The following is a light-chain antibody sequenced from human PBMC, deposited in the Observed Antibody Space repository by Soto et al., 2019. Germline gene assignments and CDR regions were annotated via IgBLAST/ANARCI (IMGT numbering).Light chain of an antibody. J-gene: IGKJ1*01. V-gene: IGKV3-15*01. CDR1: QSVRSN. Sequence: EIVMTQSPATLSVSPGETATLSCTASQSVRSNLAWFQLRPGQAPRLLISGASTRATGIPARFSGSGSGTEFTLTISSLQSEDSAFYYCQQYNIWPRPFGQGTKVEIK. CDR2: GAS. CDR3: QQYNIWPRP.